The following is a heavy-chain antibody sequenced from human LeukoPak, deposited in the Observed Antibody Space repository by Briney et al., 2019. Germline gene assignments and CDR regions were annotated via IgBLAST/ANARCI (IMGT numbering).Heavy chain of an antibody. CDR1: GFTFSSYA. CDR2: ISGSGGST. Sequence: GGSLRLSCAAYGFTFSSYAMSWVRQAPGKGLEWVSAISGSGGSTYYADSVKGRFTISRDNSKNTLYLQMNSLRAEDTAVCYCAKAFIPPRKLIWFGELFDYWGQGTLVTVSS. J-gene: IGHJ4*02. V-gene: IGHV3-23*01. D-gene: IGHD3-10*01. CDR3: AKAFIPPRKLIWFGELFDY.